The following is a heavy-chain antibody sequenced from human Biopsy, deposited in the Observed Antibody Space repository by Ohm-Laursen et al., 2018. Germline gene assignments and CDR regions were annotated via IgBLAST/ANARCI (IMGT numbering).Heavy chain of an antibody. Sequence: PSETLSLTCTVTDKSINKYYWSWLRQPAGKGLEYIGRILFSGDTNPDYNPSLKSRVTMSVDTSKNQFSLRLSSVAAADTAVYYCARRHNDGSGYHYFDYWGQGIRVSVSS. CDR2: ILFSGDT. V-gene: IGHV4-4*07. CDR1: DKSINKYY. J-gene: IGHJ4*02. D-gene: IGHD3-22*01. CDR3: ARRHNDGSGYHYFDY.